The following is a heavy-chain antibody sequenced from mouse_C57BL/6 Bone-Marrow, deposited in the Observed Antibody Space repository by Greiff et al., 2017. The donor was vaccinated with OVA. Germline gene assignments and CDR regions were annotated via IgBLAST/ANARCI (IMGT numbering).Heavy chain of an antibody. D-gene: IGHD2-2*01. CDR2: ISSGGDYI. CDR3: TREEGYYWYFDV. J-gene: IGHJ1*03. V-gene: IGHV5-9-1*02. Sequence: EVKVVESGEGLVKPGGSLKLSCAASGFTFSSYAMSWVRQTPEKRLEWVAYISSGGDYIYYADTVKGRFTISRDNARNTLYLQMSSLKSEDTAMYYCTREEGYYWYFDVWGTGTTVTVSS. CDR1: GFTFSSYA.